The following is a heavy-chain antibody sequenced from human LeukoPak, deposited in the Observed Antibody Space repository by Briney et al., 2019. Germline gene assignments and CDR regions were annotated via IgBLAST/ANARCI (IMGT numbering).Heavy chain of an antibody. D-gene: IGHD1-26*01. V-gene: IGHV3-23*01. CDR2: ISGSGSNT. J-gene: IGHJ4*02. CDR3: ARRGIVLGAAPVLKYSFDY. CDR1: GFTFSNYA. Sequence: GGSLRLSCAASGFTFSNYAMTWVPQAPGKGLEWVSVISGSGSNTDYADSVKGRFTISRDNSKNTLSLQMNSLRAEDTAIYYCARRGIVLGAAPVLKYSFDYWGQGTLVTVSS.